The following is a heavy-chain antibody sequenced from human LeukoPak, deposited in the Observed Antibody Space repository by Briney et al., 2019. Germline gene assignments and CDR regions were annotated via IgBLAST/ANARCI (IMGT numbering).Heavy chain of an antibody. CDR2: INWNGGST. CDR3: ARIDTYYYDSSGYYSAFDI. V-gene: IGHV3-20*04. D-gene: IGHD3-22*01. Sequence: GGSLRLSCAASGFTFSNAWMSWVRQAPGKGLEWVSGINWNGGSTGYADSVKGRFTISRDNAKNSLYLQMNSLRAEDTALCYCARIDTYYYDSSGYYSAFDIWGQGTIVTVSS. J-gene: IGHJ3*02. CDR1: GFTFSNAW.